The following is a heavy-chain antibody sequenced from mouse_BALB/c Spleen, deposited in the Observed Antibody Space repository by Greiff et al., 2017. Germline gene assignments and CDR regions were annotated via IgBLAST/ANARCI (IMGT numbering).Heavy chain of an antibody. V-gene: IGHV5-17*02. CDR3: ARDRYGGKSWFAY. CDR1: GFTFSSFG. CDR2: ISSGSSTI. D-gene: IGHD2-14*01. Sequence: EVNVVESGGGLVQPGGSRKLSCAASGFTFSSFGMHWVRQAPEKGLEWVAYISSGSSTIYYADTVKGRFTISRDNPKNTLFLQMTSLRSEDTAMYYCARDRYGGKSWFAYWGQGTLVTVSA. J-gene: IGHJ3*01.